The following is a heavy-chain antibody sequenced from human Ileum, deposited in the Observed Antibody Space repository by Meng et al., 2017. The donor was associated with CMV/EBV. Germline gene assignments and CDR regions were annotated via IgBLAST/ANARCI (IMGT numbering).Heavy chain of an antibody. CDR1: GGSMSSDY. CDR2: IYTSGSS. Sequence: QVELQEPGPGLVKPSETLSLTCTVSGGSMSSDYWSWIRQPAGKGLEWIGRIYTSGSSNYTSSLKSRVTMSVDTSKNQFSMKLNSVTAADTAVYYCAREGPTDWGRALDYWGQGTLVTVSS. J-gene: IGHJ4*02. CDR3: AREGPTDWGRALDY. V-gene: IGHV4-4*07. D-gene: IGHD7-27*01.